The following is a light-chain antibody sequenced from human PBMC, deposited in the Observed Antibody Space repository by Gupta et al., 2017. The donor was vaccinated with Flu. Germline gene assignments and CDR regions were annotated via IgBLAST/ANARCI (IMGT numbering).Light chain of an antibody. V-gene: IGKV3-20*01. CDR2: GAS. J-gene: IGKJ4*02. CDR1: QSVRRSY. Sequence: LSLSQEEKAPLPCRDGQSVRRSYLVWYQQQPGHPPSLLISGASSRATGIPDRFSGSGSGTVFTITINQLQPEYFAVYYCQKYGSPLTFGGGTKVEIK. CDR3: QKYGSPLT.